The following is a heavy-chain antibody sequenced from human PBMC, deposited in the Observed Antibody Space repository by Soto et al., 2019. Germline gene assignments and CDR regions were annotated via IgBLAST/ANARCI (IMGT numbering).Heavy chain of an antibody. CDR1: GLSFNNYN. CDR3: VRSEFGPIRGVYAFDI. D-gene: IGHD3-10*01. J-gene: IGHJ3*02. CDR2: ITNTGDNT. Sequence: GGSPRLSCAASGLSFNNYNMTWVRQVPGKGLEWVSYITNTGDNTYYADSVKGRFIISRDNAKNSLYLQMNGLRAEDTAVYYCVRSEFGPIRGVYAFDIWGQGTMVTVSS. V-gene: IGHV3-48*04.